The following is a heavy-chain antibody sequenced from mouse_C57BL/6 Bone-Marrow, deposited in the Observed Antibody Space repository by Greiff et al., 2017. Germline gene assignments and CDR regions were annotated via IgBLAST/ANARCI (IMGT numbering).Heavy chain of an antibody. CDR2: ISSGSSTI. D-gene: IGHD1-1*01. CDR1: GFTFSDYG. J-gene: IGHJ2*01. Sequence: EVLLVASGGGLVKPGGSLKLSCAASGFTFSDYGMHWVRQAPEKGLEWVAYISSGSSTIYYADTVKGRFTISRDNAKNTLFLQMTSLRSEDTAMYYCARALYYDGSTIDYWGQGTTLTVSS. CDR3: ARALYYDGSTIDY. V-gene: IGHV5-17*01.